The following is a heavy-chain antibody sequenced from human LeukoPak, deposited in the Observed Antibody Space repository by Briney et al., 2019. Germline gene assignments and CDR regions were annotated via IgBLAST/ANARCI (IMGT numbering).Heavy chain of an antibody. CDR3: ARDTEVGPFDY. CDR1: GFTFSNYW. D-gene: IGHD4-23*01. CDR2: IKQDGSEK. J-gene: IGHJ4*02. V-gene: IGHV3-7*01. Sequence: GGSLRLSCAASGFTFSNYWMSWVRQAPGKGPEWVASIKQDGSEKYYVDSVKGRFTISRDNAKNSLYLQMNSLRAEDTAAYYCARDTEVGPFDYWGQGTLVTVSS.